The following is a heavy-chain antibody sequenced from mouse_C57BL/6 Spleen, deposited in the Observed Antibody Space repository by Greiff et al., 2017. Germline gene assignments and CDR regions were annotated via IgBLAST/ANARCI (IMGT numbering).Heavy chain of an antibody. D-gene: IGHD1-1*01. CDR2: IDPETGGT. Sequence: QVQLQQSGAELVRPGASVTLSCKASGYTFTDYEMHWVKQTPVHGLEWIGAIDPETGGTAYNQKFKGKAILTADKSSSTAYMELRSLTSEDSAVYYCTRSHYGSSPAFADWGQGILVTVSA. J-gene: IGHJ3*01. CDR1: GYTFTDYE. CDR3: TRSHYGSSPAFAD. V-gene: IGHV1-15*01.